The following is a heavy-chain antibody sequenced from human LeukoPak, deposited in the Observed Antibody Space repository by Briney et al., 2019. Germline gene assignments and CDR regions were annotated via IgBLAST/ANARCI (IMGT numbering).Heavy chain of an antibody. CDR3: ASVYSPFAFDI. V-gene: IGHV3-7*01. CDR1: GFTFSSYW. D-gene: IGHD1-26*01. J-gene: IGHJ3*02. Sequence: GVLRLSCAASGFTFSSYWMSWVRQAPGKGLEWVANIKQGGSEKYYVDSVKGRFTISRDNAKNSLYLQMNSLRAEDTAVYYCASVYSPFAFDIWGQGTMVTVSS. CDR2: IKQGGSEK.